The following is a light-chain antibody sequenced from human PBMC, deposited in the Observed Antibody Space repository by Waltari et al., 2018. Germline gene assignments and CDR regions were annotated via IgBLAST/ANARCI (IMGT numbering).Light chain of an antibody. CDR3: QHYVNLPVT. CDR2: AAS. V-gene: IGKV3-20*01. CDR1: QSVSRA. J-gene: IGKJ1*01. Sequence: SCRASQSVSRALAWYQQKPGQAPRLLIYAASTRATGVPDRFSGSGSGTDFSLTISRLDPEDFAVYYCQHYVNLPVTFGQETKVEI.